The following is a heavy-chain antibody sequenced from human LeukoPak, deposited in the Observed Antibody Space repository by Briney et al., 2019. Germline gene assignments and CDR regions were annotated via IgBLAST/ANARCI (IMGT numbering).Heavy chain of an antibody. CDR3: AKHYHFAC. J-gene: IGHJ4*02. Sequence: GGSLRLSCAASGFTFSSYWMHWVRHGPGKVLMWVSRITSDGSITNYADSVKGRFTISRDNAKNTLYLQLNSLRAEDTAVYFCAKHYHFACWGQGTLVTVSS. V-gene: IGHV3-74*01. D-gene: IGHD3-10*01. CDR1: GFTFSSYW. CDR2: ITSDGSIT.